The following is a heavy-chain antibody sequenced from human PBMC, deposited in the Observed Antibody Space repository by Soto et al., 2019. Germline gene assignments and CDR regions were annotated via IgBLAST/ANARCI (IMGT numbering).Heavy chain of an antibody. CDR2: IYYSGST. V-gene: IGHV4-30-4*01. CDR1: GGSISSGDYY. J-gene: IGHJ4*02. D-gene: IGHD3-22*01. Sequence: PSETLSLTCTVSGGSISSGDYYWSWIRQPPGKGLEWIGYIYYSGSTYYNPSLKSRVTISVDTSKNQFSLKLSSVTAADTAVYYCAREALDSSGYYDYWGQGTLVTVSS. CDR3: AREALDSSGYYDY.